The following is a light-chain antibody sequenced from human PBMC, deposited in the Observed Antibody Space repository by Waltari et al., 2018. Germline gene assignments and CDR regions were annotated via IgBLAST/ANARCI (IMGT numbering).Light chain of an antibody. Sequence: QSALTQPRSVSGSPGQSVTISCTGTSSDVGGYNYVSWYQQHPGKAPKLMIYDVSKRPSGVPDRFSGSESGNTASLTISGLQAEDEADYDCCSYAGSSTDVVFGGGTKLTVL. CDR3: CSYAGSSTDVV. CDR1: SSDVGGYNY. CDR2: DVS. V-gene: IGLV2-11*01. J-gene: IGLJ2*01.